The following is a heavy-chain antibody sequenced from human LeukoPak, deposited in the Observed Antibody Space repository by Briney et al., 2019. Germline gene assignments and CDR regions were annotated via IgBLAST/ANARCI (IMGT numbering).Heavy chain of an antibody. J-gene: IGHJ4*02. V-gene: IGHV4-34*01. Sequence: SETLSLTCAVHGGSFSGYYWSWIRQPPGKGLEWIGEINHSGSTNYNPSLKSRVTISVDTSKNQFSLKLSSVTAADTAVYYCARGRPETGYCSSTSCYTGVDYWGQGTLVTVSS. CDR3: ARGRPETGYCSSTSCYTGVDY. CDR1: GGSFSGYY. CDR2: INHSGST. D-gene: IGHD2-2*02.